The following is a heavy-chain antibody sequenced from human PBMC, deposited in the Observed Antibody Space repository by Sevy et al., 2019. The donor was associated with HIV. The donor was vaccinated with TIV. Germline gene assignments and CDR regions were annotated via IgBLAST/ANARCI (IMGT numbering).Heavy chain of an antibody. CDR2: LSFGCGEI. Sequence: GESLKISCAASGFTFSKYSMSWVRQPPGKGLEWVSTLSFGCGEINYADSVKGRFTISRDNSKSSVDLQMNNLRPEDTAVYYCAREGCTKPHDYWGQGTLVTVSS. CDR1: GFTFSKYS. J-gene: IGHJ4*02. V-gene: IGHV3-23*01. D-gene: IGHD2-8*01. CDR3: AREGCTKPHDY.